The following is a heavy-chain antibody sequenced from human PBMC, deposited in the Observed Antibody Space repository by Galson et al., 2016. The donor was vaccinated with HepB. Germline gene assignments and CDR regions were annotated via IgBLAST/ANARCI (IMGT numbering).Heavy chain of an antibody. CDR2: MSATSGTT. V-gene: IGHV3-23*01. Sequence: SLRLSCAASGFTFSSYAMNWVRQAPGMGLEWVSVMSATSGTTYYADSVKGRFTISRDNSKNTLYLQMNSLRAEDTAVYYCAKDITVGYDFWSGYYRWGQGTLVTVSS. D-gene: IGHD3-3*01. CDR1: GFTFSSYA. J-gene: IGHJ4*02. CDR3: AKDITVGYDFWSGYYR.